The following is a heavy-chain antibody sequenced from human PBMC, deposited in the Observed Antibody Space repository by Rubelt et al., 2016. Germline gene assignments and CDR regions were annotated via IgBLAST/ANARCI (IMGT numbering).Heavy chain of an antibody. CDR2: INHRGST. CDR1: GGSLSGYY. J-gene: IGHJ5*02. Sequence: QVHLQQWGAGLLKPSETLSLTCAVHGGSLSGYYWAWLRQAPGKGLEWIGEINHRGSTTYNQSLKSRVTISVETSRNKVFLKLNARTAAETVLYFCAGEWLGIGSSYDHWGQGTLVTVAS. V-gene: IGHV4-34*02. CDR3: AGEWLGIGSSYDH. D-gene: IGHD3-3*01.